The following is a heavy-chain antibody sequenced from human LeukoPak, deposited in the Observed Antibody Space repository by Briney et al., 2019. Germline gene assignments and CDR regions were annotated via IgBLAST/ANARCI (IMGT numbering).Heavy chain of an antibody. J-gene: IGHJ4*02. Sequence: TLSLTCTVSGGSISPYYWSWIRQPPGEALEWLALIYRDDDKRYSPSLKSRLTITKDTSKNQVVLIMTNMDPVDTATYYCAHSSYYDSWSGYYVFFDYWGQGTLVTVSS. V-gene: IGHV2-5*08. CDR2: IYRDDDK. CDR1: GGSISPYYW. CDR3: AHSSYYDSWSGYYVFFDY. D-gene: IGHD3-3*01.